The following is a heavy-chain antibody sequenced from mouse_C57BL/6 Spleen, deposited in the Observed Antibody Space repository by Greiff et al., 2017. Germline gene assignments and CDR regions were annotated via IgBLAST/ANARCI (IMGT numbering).Heavy chain of an antibody. V-gene: IGHV8-8*01. CDR3: ARIAQTIVTTRRFYYYAMDY. Sequence: QVTLKVSGPGILQPSQTLSLTCSFSGFSLSTFGMGVGWIRQPSGKGLEWLAHIWWDDDKYYNPALKSRLTLSKDTSKNQVFLKIANVDTADTATYYCARIAQTIVTTRRFYYYAMDYWGQGTSVTVSS. J-gene: IGHJ4*01. D-gene: IGHD2-5*01. CDR1: GFSLSTFGMG. CDR2: IWWDDDK.